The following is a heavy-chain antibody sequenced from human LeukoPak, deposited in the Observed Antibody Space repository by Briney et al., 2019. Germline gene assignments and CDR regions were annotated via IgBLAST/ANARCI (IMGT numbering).Heavy chain of an antibody. D-gene: IGHD5-12*01. J-gene: IGHJ4*02. CDR1: GFPFSSYA. Sequence: PGRSLRLSCAASGFPFSSYAMHWVRQAPGKGLEYVSDISDSGGSTYYADSVKGRFTISRDNSKNTLYLQMNTLRAEDTAVYYCARGRGYGAYDWNDYWGQGTLVTVSS. V-gene: IGHV3-64*04. CDR3: ARGRGYGAYDWNDY. CDR2: ISDSGGST.